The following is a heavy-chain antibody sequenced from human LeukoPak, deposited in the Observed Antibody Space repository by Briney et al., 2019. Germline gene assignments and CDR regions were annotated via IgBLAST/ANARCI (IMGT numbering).Heavy chain of an antibody. CDR3: ARATGMATITYYSYAMDV. CDR2: IYNSGST. CDR1: GGSISSYY. V-gene: IGHV4-59*01. Sequence: SETLSLTCTVSGGSISSYYWSWIRQPPGKGLEWIGYIYNSGSTIYSPSLKSRVTISVNTSKNQFSLKLSSVTAADTAVYYCARATGMATITYYSYAMDVWGQGTTVTVSS. D-gene: IGHD5-24*01. J-gene: IGHJ6*02.